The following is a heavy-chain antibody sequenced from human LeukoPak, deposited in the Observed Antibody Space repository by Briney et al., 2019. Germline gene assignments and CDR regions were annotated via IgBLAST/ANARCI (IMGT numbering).Heavy chain of an antibody. Sequence: PGGSLRLSCAASGFTFNGSAMHWVRQAPGKGLEWVGHIRGRVNSYATAYAASVKGRFTISRDDSKNTAYLQMNSLKTEDTAVYYCTRRGSGSYGYVLDFDYWGQGTLVTVSS. J-gene: IGHJ4*02. CDR2: IRGRVNSYAT. CDR1: GFTFNGSA. V-gene: IGHV3-73*01. CDR3: TRRGSGSYGYVLDFDY. D-gene: IGHD3-16*01.